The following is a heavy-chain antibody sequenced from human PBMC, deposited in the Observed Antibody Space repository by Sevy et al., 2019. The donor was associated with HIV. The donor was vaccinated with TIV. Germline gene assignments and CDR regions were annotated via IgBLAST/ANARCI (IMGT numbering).Heavy chain of an antibody. Sequence: GGSLRLSCVASGFKSSMYWMSWVRQAPGKGLEWVANIKQDGSEKDYVDSVKGRFTISRDNAKHSLYLQMNSLRAEDTAVYYCVREGLGGFSYSLDCWGQGTLVTVSS. CDR3: VREGLGGFSYSLDC. D-gene: IGHD5-18*01. CDR2: IKQDGSEK. CDR1: GFKSSMYW. J-gene: IGHJ4*02. V-gene: IGHV3-7*01.